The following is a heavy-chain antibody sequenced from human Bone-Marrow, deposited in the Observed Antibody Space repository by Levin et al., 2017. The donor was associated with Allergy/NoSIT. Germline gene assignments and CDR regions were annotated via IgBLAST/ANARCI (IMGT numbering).Heavy chain of an antibody. Sequence: ASVKVSCKASGYTFTSYDINWVRQAAGQGLEWMGWMNPNSGNTGYAQKFQGRVTMTRNTSISTAYMELSSLRSEDTAVYYCARVYFGVVIGPSGRSLGYWGQGTQVTVSS. CDR3: ARVYFGVVIGPSGRSLGY. CDR2: MNPNSGNT. D-gene: IGHD3-3*01. V-gene: IGHV1-8*01. CDR1: GYTFTSYD. J-gene: IGHJ4*02.